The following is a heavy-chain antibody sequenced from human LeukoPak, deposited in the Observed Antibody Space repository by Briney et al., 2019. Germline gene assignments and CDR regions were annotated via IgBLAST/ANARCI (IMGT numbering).Heavy chain of an antibody. CDR3: ARGYCSSTSCTGYFDY. J-gene: IGHJ4*02. CDR2: ISYDGSNK. Sequence: GGSLRLSCAASGFTFSSYAMHWVRQAPGKGLEWVAVISYDGSNKYYADSVKGRFTISRDNSKNTLYLQMNSLRAEDTAVYYCARGYCSSTSCTGYFDYWGQGTLVTVSS. D-gene: IGHD2-2*01. CDR1: GFTFSSYA. V-gene: IGHV3-30-3*01.